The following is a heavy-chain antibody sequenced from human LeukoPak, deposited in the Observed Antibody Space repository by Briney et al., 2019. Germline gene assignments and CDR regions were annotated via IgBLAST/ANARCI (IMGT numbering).Heavy chain of an antibody. Sequence: SETLSLTCTVSGGSISSYYWSWIRQPPGKGLEWIGYIYYSGSTNYNPSLKSRVTISVDTSKNQFSLKLSSVTAADTAVYYCARDRRSYDMDVWGQGTTVTVSS. J-gene: IGHJ6*02. CDR1: GGSISSYY. CDR2: IYYSGST. V-gene: IGHV4-59*01. CDR3: ARDRRSYDMDV.